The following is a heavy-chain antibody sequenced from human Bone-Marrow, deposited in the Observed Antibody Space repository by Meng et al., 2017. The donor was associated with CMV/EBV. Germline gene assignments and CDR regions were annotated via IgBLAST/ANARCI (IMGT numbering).Heavy chain of an antibody. CDR2: INDDGSKT. J-gene: IGHJ6*02. Sequence: GASLKISCAVSGITFSKYRMHWVRQAPGKVLVWVARINDDGSKTAYADSVKGRLTISRDNVKNTLSLQMDILRAEDTAVYYCARDAYDFWSTTPGMDVWDQGTSVTVSS. V-gene: IGHV3-74*01. CDR1: GITFSKYR. D-gene: IGHD3-3*01. CDR3: ARDAYDFWSTTPGMDV.